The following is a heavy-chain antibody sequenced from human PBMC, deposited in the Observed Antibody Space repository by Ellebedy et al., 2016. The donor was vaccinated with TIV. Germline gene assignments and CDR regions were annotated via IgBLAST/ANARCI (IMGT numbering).Heavy chain of an antibody. CDR1: GFAFSTYS. J-gene: IGHJ4*02. CDR3: AREKSGHKWNDGFDS. CDR2: ISSSGAYR. D-gene: IGHD1-1*01. V-gene: IGHV3-21*01. Sequence: GESLKISCAASGFAFSTYSMNWVRQAPEKGLEWVSSISSSGAYRYHADSLEGRFTISRDNAKNSMYLQMNSLRADDTGVYYCAREKSGHKWNDGFDSWGQGTLVTVSS.